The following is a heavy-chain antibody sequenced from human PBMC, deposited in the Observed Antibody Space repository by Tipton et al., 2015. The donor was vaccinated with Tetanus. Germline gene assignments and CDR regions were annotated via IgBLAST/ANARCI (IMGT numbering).Heavy chain of an antibody. V-gene: IGHV5-51*01. Sequence: YWSWIRQHPGKGLEWMGIIYPGDSDTRYSPSFQGQVTISVDKSISTAYLQWSSLKASDTSMFYCARAHCSDGVCNFDYWGQGALVTVAS. D-gene: IGHD2-8*01. J-gene: IGHJ4*02. CDR3: ARAHCSDGVCNFDY. CDR1: YW. CDR2: IYPGDSDT.